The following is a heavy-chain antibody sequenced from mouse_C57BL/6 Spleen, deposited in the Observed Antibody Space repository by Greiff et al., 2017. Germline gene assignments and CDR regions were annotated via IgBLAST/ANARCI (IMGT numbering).Heavy chain of an antibody. J-gene: IGHJ2*01. Sequence: VQLQQSGAELVRPGSSVKLSCKASGYTFTSYWMHWVKQRPIQGLEWIGNIDPSDSETHYNQKFKDKATLTVDKSSSTAYMQLSSLTSEDSAVYYCARGDGSSLGIFDYWGQGTTLTVAS. CDR2: IDPSDSET. CDR3: ARGDGSSLGIFDY. D-gene: IGHD1-1*01. CDR1: GYTFTSYW. V-gene: IGHV1-52*01.